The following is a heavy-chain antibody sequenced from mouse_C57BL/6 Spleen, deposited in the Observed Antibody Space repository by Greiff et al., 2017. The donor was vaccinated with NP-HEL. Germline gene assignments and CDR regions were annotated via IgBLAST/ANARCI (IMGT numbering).Heavy chain of an antibody. J-gene: IGHJ3*01. CDR3: ARKDDGYYAWFAY. CDR2: IDPSDSYT. Sequence: VQLQQPGAELVKPGASVKLSCKASGYTFTSYWMQWVKQRPGQGLEWIGEIDPSDSYTNYNQKFKGKATLTVDTSSSTAYMQLSSPTSEDSAVYYCARKDDGYYAWFAYWGQGTLVTVSA. V-gene: IGHV1-50*01. CDR1: GYTFTSYW. D-gene: IGHD2-3*01.